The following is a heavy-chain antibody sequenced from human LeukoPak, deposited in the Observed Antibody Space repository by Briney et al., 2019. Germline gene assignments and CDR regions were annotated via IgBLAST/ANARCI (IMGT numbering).Heavy chain of an antibody. CDR3: VRDIYGYNFEGGVN. CDR1: GFTFNSHT. V-gene: IGHV3-30-3*01. CDR2: ISYDGSIK. Sequence: QSGGSLRLSCAASGFTFNSHTLYWVRQAPGKGLGWVALISYDGSIKHYADSVKGRFTISRDNSRNTLYLQMNSLRAEDTAVYFCVRDIYGYNFEGGVNWGQGTLVTVSS. J-gene: IGHJ4*02. D-gene: IGHD5-18*01.